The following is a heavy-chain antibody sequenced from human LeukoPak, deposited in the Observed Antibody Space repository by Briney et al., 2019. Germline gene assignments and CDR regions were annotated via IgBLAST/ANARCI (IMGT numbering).Heavy chain of an antibody. CDR1: GGTFSSYA. Sequence: SVKVSCKASGGTFSSYAISWVRQAPGQGLEWMGGIIPIFGTANYAQKFQGRVTITADESTSTAYMELSSLRSEDTAVYYCIGFYDSSGYRTDAFDIWGQGTMVTDSS. CDR2: IIPIFGTA. J-gene: IGHJ3*02. CDR3: IGFYDSSGYRTDAFDI. D-gene: IGHD3-22*01. V-gene: IGHV1-69*13.